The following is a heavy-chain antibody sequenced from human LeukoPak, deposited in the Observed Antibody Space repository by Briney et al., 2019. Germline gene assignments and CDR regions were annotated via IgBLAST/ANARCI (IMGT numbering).Heavy chain of an antibody. Sequence: SETLSLXCIVSGGAISSYYWSWIRQPPGKRLEWIGYVYYSGNTNYNPSLKSRVTISIDTSKNQFSLKLSSVTAADTAVYYCARVGNGHFDYWGQGTLVTVSS. D-gene: IGHD2-8*01. V-gene: IGHV4-59*01. CDR1: GGAISSYY. J-gene: IGHJ4*02. CDR3: ARVGNGHFDY. CDR2: VYYSGNT.